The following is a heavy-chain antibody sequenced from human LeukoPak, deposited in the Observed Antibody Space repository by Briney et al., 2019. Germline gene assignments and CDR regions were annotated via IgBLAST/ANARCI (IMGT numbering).Heavy chain of an antibody. CDR1: GFTFSSYS. V-gene: IGHV3-48*02. J-gene: IGHJ5*02. CDR2: ISSSSSTI. Sequence: GGSLRLSCAASGFTFSSYSMNWVRLAPGKGLEWVSYISSSSSTIYYADSVKGRFTISRDNAKNSLYLQMNSLRDEDTAVYYCARSIAVAGTRWFDPWGQGTLVTVSS. CDR3: ARSIAVAGTRWFDP. D-gene: IGHD6-19*01.